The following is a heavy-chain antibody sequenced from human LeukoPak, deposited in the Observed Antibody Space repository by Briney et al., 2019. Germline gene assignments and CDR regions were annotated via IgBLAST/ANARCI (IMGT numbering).Heavy chain of an antibody. CDR3: ARAIAYYDILTGYYRRVPFFDY. J-gene: IGHJ4*02. CDR2: IYYSGST. CDR1: GFTFSSYS. V-gene: IGHV4-59*01. Sequence: GSLRLSCAASGFTFSSYSMNWVRQAPGKGLEWIGYIYYSGSTNYNPSLKSRVTISVDTSKNQFSLKLSSVTAADTAVYYCARAIAYYDILTGYYRRVPFFDYWGQGTLVTVSS. D-gene: IGHD3-9*01.